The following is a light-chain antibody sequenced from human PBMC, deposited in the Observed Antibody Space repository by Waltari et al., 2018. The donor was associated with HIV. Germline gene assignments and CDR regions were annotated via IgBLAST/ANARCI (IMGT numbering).Light chain of an antibody. CDR1: SSDVGNYYY. Sequence: QSALPQPASVSGSPGQSLTISCTGTSSDVGNYYYVSWYQQHPGKVPKLMIYDVSKRPSGVSNRLSGSKSGNTASLTISGLQAEDEADYYCCSYAGTNTYVFGSGTKVTVL. CDR3: CSYAGTNTYV. J-gene: IGLJ1*01. V-gene: IGLV2-23*02. CDR2: DVS.